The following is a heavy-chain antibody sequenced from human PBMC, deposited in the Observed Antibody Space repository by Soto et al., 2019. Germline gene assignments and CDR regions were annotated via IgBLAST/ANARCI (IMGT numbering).Heavy chain of an antibody. CDR3: ARATGSSPSAFDS. CDR2: MNPNSGNT. J-gene: IGHJ3*02. D-gene: IGHD6-6*01. CDR1: GYTFTSYD. Sequence: QVQLVQSGAEVKKPGASVKVSCKASGYTFTSYDINWVRQANGQGLEWMGWMNPNSGNTGYAQKVQGRVTMTRNTSISTAYMEHISLRSEDTAVDYFARATGSSPSAFDSWGQGTMVTVSS. V-gene: IGHV1-8*01.